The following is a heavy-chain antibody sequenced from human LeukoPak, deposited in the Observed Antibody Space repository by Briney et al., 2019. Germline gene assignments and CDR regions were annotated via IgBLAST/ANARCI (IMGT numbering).Heavy chain of an antibody. J-gene: IGHJ5*02. CDR2: ISAYNGNT. D-gene: IGHD2-15*01. CDR3: ARTDIVVVVADNWFDP. Sequence: ASVKVSCKASGYTFTSYGISWVRQAPGQGLEWMGWISAYNGNTNYAQKLQGRVTMTTDTSTSTAYMELRSLRSDDTAVYYCARTDIVVVVADNWFDPWGQGTLVTVSS. V-gene: IGHV1-18*01. CDR1: GYTFTSYG.